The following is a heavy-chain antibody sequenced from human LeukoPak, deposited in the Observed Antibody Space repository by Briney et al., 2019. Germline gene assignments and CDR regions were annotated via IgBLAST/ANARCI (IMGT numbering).Heavy chain of an antibody. D-gene: IGHD3-10*01. CDR2: INPNSGGT. CDR1: GYTFTGYY. J-gene: IGHJ6*03. Sequence: ASVKVSCKASGYTFTGYYMHWVRQAPGQGLERMGWINPNSGGTNYAQKFQGRVSMTRDTSISTAYMELSRLRSDDTAVYYCARSLRSYYYGSGSYYNGYYYYMDVWGKGTTVTISS. V-gene: IGHV1-2*02. CDR3: ARSLRSYYYGSGSYYNGYYYYMDV.